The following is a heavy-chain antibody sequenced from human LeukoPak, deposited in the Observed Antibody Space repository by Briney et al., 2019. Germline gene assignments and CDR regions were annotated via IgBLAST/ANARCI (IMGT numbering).Heavy chain of an antibody. D-gene: IGHD5-18*01. CDR1: GYTLTELS. Sequence: ASVKVSCKVSGYTLTELSMHWVRQAPGKGLEWMGGFDPEDGETIYAQKFQGRVTMTEDTSTDTAYMELSSLGSEDTAVYYCATEGGYSYGYGYWGQGTLVTVSS. J-gene: IGHJ4*02. CDR3: ATEGGYSYGYGY. V-gene: IGHV1-24*01. CDR2: FDPEDGET.